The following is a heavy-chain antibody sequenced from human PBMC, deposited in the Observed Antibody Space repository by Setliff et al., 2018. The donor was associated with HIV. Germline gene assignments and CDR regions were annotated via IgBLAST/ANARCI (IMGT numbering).Heavy chain of an antibody. CDR1: GYTFNNYG. J-gene: IGHJ4*02. D-gene: IGHD3-9*01. Sequence: ASVKVSCKASGYTFNNYGFSWVRQAPGQGLEWMGWISAYNGNTNYAQKLQGRVTMTTDTPSSTAYLDLRSLRSDDTAVYYCARKYYDILTGYYAADYWGQGTLVTV. V-gene: IGHV1-18*01. CDR3: ARKYYDILTGYYAADY. CDR2: ISAYNGNT.